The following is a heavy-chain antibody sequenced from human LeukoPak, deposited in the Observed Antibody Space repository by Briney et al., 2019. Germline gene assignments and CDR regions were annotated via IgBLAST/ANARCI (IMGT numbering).Heavy chain of an antibody. V-gene: IGHV3-7*01. CDR1: GLTFSSYW. CDR3: ARGRFGSGFYYFYY. Sequence: GGSLRLSCAAYGLTFSSYWMSSVRQAPGKGLEWVANIKEDGSEKYYVDSVKGRFTISRDNAKNSVYLQMNSLRAEDTAVYYCARGRFGSGFYYFYYWGQGTLVTVSS. J-gene: IGHJ4*02. CDR2: IKEDGSEK. D-gene: IGHD6-19*01.